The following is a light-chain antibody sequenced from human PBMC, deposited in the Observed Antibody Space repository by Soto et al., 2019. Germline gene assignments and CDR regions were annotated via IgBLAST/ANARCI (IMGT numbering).Light chain of an antibody. Sequence: DIQMTQSPSTLSASVGDRVTITCRASQSISSWLAWYQQKSGKAPNVLIYKASTLATGVPSRFSGSGSGTEVPLTISSLQPDDFEAYYCQQYDSYSTFGGGTKVEIK. J-gene: IGKJ4*01. CDR2: KAS. V-gene: IGKV1-5*03. CDR3: QQYDSYST. CDR1: QSISSW.